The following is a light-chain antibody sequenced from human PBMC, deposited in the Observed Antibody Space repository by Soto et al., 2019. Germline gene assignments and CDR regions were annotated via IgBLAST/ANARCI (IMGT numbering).Light chain of an antibody. V-gene: IGKV3-15*01. Sequence: EIVMTQSPATLSVSPGERATLSCRASQSVRNNLAWYQQRPGQAPRLLIYGASTAATGIPDRFSGSGSGTEFTLTISSLQPEDFAVYYWQQYNDWPQAFGQGTKVEVK. CDR1: QSVRNN. J-gene: IGKJ1*01. CDR2: GAS. CDR3: QQYNDWPQA.